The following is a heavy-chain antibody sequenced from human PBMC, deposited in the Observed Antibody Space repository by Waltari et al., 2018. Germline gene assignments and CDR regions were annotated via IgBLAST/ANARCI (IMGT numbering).Heavy chain of an antibody. J-gene: IGHJ5*02. Sequence: EVQLVESGGGLVQPGGSLRLSCAASGFPFSSHWMNWVRQAPGKGLECVALINQDGSGTYYVDSLKGRFTISRDNAKNSLYLQMNSLRVEDTAIYYCAIDRGWGWLDPWGQGTLVTVSS. V-gene: IGHV3-7*01. CDR2: INQDGSGT. CDR3: AIDRGWGWLDP. CDR1: GFPFSSHW. D-gene: IGHD3-10*01.